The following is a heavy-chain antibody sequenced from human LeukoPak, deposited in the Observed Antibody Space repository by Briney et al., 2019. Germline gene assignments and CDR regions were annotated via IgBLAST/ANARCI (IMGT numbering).Heavy chain of an antibody. J-gene: IGHJ4*02. V-gene: IGHV4-59*08. CDR3: ARAQQLTVHIDY. CDR1: GGSISSYY. Sequence: SETLSLTCTVSGGSISSYYWSWIRQPPGKGLEWIGYIYYSGSTNYNPSLKSRVTISVDTSKNQFSLKLSSVTAADTAVYYCARAQQLTVHIDYWGQGTLVTVSS. D-gene: IGHD6-13*01. CDR2: IYYSGST.